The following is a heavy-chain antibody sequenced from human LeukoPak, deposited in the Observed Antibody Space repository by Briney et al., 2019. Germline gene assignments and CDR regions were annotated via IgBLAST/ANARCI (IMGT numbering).Heavy chain of an antibody. CDR2: MNPNSGDT. Sequence: ASVKVSCKASGYTFTSYGISWVRQATGQGLEWMGWMNPNSGDTGYAQTFQGRVTMTRNTSISTAYMELSSLTSEDTGVYYCARVWRFGDFTATWGQGTLVTVSS. J-gene: IGHJ5*02. CDR1: GYTFTSYG. CDR3: ARVWRFGDFTAT. V-gene: IGHV1-8*02. D-gene: IGHD3-10*01.